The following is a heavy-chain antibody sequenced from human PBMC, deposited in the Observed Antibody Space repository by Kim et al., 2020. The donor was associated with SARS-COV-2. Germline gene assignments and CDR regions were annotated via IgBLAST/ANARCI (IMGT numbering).Heavy chain of an antibody. V-gene: IGHV1-18*01. D-gene: IGHD3-3*01. CDR3: ARSLQSIYDFGSGFTHNWF. CDR2: ISPPNRDT. CDR1: GYNFVDNS. Sequence: ASVKVSCKASGYNFVDNSITWVRQAPGQGLEWIGWISPPNRDTNYAQNVQGRVFMTADTSTNTVYMELRSLTSDDTAVYYCARSLQSIYDFGSGFTHNWF. J-gene: IGHJ5*01.